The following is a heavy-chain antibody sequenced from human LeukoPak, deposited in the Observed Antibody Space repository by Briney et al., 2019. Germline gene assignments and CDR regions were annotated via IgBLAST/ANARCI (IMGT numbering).Heavy chain of an antibody. CDR2: ISSDPNYI. CDR1: GFTLSDYS. J-gene: IGHJ4*02. CDR3: ARDLRYGVVLETDDRGNY. Sequence: GGSLRLSCAASGFTLSDYSMNWVRQAPGKGLEWVSTISSDPNYIYYGASVKGRFTISRDNAENSVFLQMNSLRAEDTAVYFCARDLRYGVVLETDDRGNYWGQGTLVVVPS. D-gene: IGHD4-17*01. V-gene: IGHV3-21*01.